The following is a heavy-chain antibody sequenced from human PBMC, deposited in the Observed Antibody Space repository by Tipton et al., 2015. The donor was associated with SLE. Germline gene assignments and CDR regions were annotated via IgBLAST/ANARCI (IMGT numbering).Heavy chain of an antibody. J-gene: IGHJ6*02. V-gene: IGHV3-9*01. CDR1: GFTFDDYA. CDR3: AKDLYYGSGRDYYCGMDV. D-gene: IGHD3-10*01. CDR2: ISWNSGSI. Sequence: QLVQSGGGLVQPGRPLRLSCAGSGFTFDDYAMHWVRQAPGKGLEWVSGISWNSGSIGYADSVKGRFTISRDNAKNSLYLQMNSLRAEDTALYYCAKDLYYGSGRDYYCGMDVWGQGTTVTVSS.